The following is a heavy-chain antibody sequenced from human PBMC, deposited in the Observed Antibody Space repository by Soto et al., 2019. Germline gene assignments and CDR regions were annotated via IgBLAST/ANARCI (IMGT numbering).Heavy chain of an antibody. CDR3: AKPLHDYGDSYRDS. CDR2: IDKRGRST. D-gene: IGHD4-17*01. CDR1: GFTFTVFD. J-gene: IGHJ4*02. Sequence: EVQLLESGGGLVQPGGSLRLSCAASGFTFTVFDMTWVRQAPGKGQQWVSTIDKRGRSTFYADSVRSRFTISRDNSSNTPYLQMNSLTVEDTAIYYCAKPLHDYGDSYRDSWGQGNLVTVSS. V-gene: IGHV3-23*05.